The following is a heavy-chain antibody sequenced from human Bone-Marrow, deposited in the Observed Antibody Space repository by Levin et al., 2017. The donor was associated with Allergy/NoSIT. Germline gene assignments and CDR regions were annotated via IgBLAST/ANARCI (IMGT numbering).Heavy chain of an antibody. Sequence: GESLKISCAASGFTFSSYGMHWVRQAPGKGLDWVAVVSYDGSNKFYADSVKGRFTISRDNSKNTVYLQMNSLRAEDTAVYYCAKDIITIFGVVMNYYGMDVWGRGTTVTVSS. CDR1: GFTFSSYG. CDR3: AKDIITIFGVVMNYYGMDV. J-gene: IGHJ6*02. D-gene: IGHD3-3*01. CDR2: VSYDGSNK. V-gene: IGHV3-30*18.